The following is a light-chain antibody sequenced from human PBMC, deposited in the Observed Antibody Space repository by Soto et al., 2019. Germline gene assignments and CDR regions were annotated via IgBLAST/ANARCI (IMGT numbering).Light chain of an antibody. CDR2: RNH. CDR1: SSNFVSNS. CDR3: ATWDDTPSGPSWV. J-gene: IGLJ3*02. Sequence: QSVLAQSPSASGTPGQRVTISCSASSSNFVSNSVSWYQHVPGTAPQLLISRNHQRPSGVPDRFSVSKSGTSASLAISDLRSEDEADYYCATWDDTPSGPSWVFGGGTKLTVL. V-gene: IGLV1-47*01.